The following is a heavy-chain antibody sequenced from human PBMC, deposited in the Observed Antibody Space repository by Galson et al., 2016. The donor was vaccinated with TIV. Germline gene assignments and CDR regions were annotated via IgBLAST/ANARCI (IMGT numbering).Heavy chain of an antibody. CDR3: ARRGNYLSDAFDI. CDR1: GFTFSSYS. CDR2: ISSTSNYK. J-gene: IGHJ3*02. Sequence: SLRLSCAVSGFTFSSYSMNWVRQAPGKGPEWVASISSTSNYKYYAESVKGRFTISRDNAEDSLYLQINSLRAEDTALYYCARRGNYLSDAFDIWGQGTMVTVSS. V-gene: IGHV3-21*06. D-gene: IGHD1-7*01.